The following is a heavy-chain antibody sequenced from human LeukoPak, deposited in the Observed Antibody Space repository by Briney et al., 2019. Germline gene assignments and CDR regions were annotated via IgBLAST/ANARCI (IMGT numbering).Heavy chain of an antibody. CDR1: VVTPRIYT. V-gene: IGHV3-21*01. CDR2: IGRSTTNT. Sequence: PVGSLRLSREPSVVTPRIYTTKWVPQAPGERLEWVSSIGRSTTNTHYADSVEGRFNISRDNAINSLYLQMNRRRGEDTAVYYCLRGGVRDYWGQGTLVTVSS. CDR3: LRGGVRDY. J-gene: IGHJ4*02. D-gene: IGHD2-8*02.